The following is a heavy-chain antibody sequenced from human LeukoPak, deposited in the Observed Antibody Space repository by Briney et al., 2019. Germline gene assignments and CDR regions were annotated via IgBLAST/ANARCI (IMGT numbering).Heavy chain of an antibody. J-gene: IGHJ6*02. CDR1: GFTFSSYA. Sequence: GGSLRLSCAASGFTFSSYAMSWVRQAPGKGLEWVSSISGSGGSTYYADSVKGRFTISRDNSKNTLYLQMNSLRAEDTAIYYCAKADVRNCSGTGCLYYYGMDVWGQGTTVTVSS. D-gene: IGHD2-2*01. V-gene: IGHV3-23*01. CDR3: AKADVRNCSGTGCLYYYGMDV. CDR2: ISGSGGST.